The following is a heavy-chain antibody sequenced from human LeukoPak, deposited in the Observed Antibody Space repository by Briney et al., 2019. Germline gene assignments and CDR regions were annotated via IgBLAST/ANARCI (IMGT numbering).Heavy chain of an antibody. CDR3: ARASFDH. CDR2: ISTYNGNT. CDR1: GYTFVTYG. Sequence: ASVQVSCKASGYTFVTYGINWVRQAPGQGPEWIGWISTYNGNTKYALKSQDRVTLTRDTSTTTAYMELKSLTSDDRAVYYCARASFDHWGQGTLVIVSS. V-gene: IGHV1-18*01. J-gene: IGHJ4*02.